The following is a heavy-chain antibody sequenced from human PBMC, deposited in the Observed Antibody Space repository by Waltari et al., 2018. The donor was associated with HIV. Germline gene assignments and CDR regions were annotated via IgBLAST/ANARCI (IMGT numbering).Heavy chain of an antibody. D-gene: IGHD3-22*01. CDR3: ARGLGDYYDSSGYYYFDY. Sequence: QVQLQESGPGLVKPSETLSLTCAVSGYSISSGYYWGWIRQPPGKGLEWIGSIYHSGGTSYNPSLKSRDTISVETSKNQFSLKLSSVTAADTAVYYCARGLGDYYDSSGYYYFDYWGQGTLVTVSS. CDR2: IYHSGGT. CDR1: GYSISSGYY. V-gene: IGHV4-38-2*01. J-gene: IGHJ4*02.